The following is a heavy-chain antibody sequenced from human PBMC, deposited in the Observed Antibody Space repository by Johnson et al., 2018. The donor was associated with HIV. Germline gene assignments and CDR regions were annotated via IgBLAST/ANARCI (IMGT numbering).Heavy chain of an antibody. CDR1: GFTFSSYA. CDR3: AREGEGYSSSWYDAFDI. J-gene: IGHJ3*02. D-gene: IGHD6-13*01. Sequence: QVQLVESGGGVVQPGRSLRLSCAASGFTFSSYAMHWVRQAPGKGLEWVAVISYDGSNKYYADSVKGRFFISSDNSKNALYLQMNSLRAEDTAVYYCAREGEGYSSSWYDAFDIWGQGTMVTVSS. CDR2: ISYDGSNK. V-gene: IGHV3-30-3*01.